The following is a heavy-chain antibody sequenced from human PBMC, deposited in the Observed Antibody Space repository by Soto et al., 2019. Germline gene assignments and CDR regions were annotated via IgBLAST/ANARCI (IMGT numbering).Heavy chain of an antibody. CDR3: ARQRTSVVSQAYFDV. Sequence: ASETLSLTCTVTGDSISSRSYYWGWVRQPPGKGLVWIGRIYYSGRTYNNPSLRIGVSMSIDTSKDEFSLKLKYVTAADTALYFCARQRTSVVSQAYFDVWGPGSLVTVSS. CDR1: GDSISSRSYY. V-gene: IGHV4-39*01. CDR2: IYYSGRT. D-gene: IGHD2-21*01. J-gene: IGHJ4*02.